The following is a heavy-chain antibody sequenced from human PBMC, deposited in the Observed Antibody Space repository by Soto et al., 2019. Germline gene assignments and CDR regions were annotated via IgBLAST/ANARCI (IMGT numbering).Heavy chain of an antibody. J-gene: IGHJ6*03. D-gene: IGHD3-10*01. CDR2: IYYSGST. Sequence: KSAETLSLTCTVSGGSISSSNYYWGWIRQPPGQGLEWIGCIYYSGSTYYNPSLKSRVTISVDTSMNQFSLKLSSVTAADTAVYYCARRTPMVRGVISYYYYMDVWGKGTTVTVSS. CDR1: GGSISSSNYY. CDR3: ARRTPMVRGVISYYYYMDV. V-gene: IGHV4-39*07.